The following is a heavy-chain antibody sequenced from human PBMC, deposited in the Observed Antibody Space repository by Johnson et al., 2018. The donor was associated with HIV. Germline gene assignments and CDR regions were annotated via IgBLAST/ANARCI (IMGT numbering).Heavy chain of an antibody. CDR1: GLTFSSYA. D-gene: IGHD5-12*01. V-gene: IGHV3-23*04. Sequence: VQLVESGGGVVQPGRSLRLSCAASGLTFSSYAMHWVRQAPGKGLEWVSAISGSGGSTYYADSVKGRFTISRDNSKNTLYLQMNSLRAEDTAVYYCAKDREVATIGNAFDIWGQGTMVTVSS. CDR2: ISGSGGST. CDR3: AKDREVATIGNAFDI. J-gene: IGHJ3*02.